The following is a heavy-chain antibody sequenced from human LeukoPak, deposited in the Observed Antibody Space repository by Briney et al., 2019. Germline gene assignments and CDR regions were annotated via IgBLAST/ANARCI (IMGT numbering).Heavy chain of an antibody. CDR2: ISGSGGST. CDR1: GFTFSSYA. D-gene: IGHD4-23*01. V-gene: IGHV3-23*01. CDR3: AKPTKMTTVVTAYFDY. J-gene: IGHJ4*02. Sequence: GGSLRLSCAASGFTFSSYAMSWVRQAPGKGLEWVSAISGSGGSTYYADSVKGRFTTSRDNSKNTLYLQMNSLRAEDTAVYYCAKPTKMTTVVTAYFDYWGQGTLVTVSS.